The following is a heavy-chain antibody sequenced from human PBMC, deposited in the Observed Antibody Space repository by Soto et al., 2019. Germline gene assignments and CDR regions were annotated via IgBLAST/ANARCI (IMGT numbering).Heavy chain of an antibody. CDR3: AKDRSSSWRAFDH. CDR1: GFIFSNYA. J-gene: IGHJ4*02. V-gene: IGHV3-23*01. CDR2: ISGSGGHT. D-gene: IGHD6-13*01. Sequence: VQLLESGGGLVQPGGSLRLSCAASGFIFSNYAMTWVRQAPGKGLEWVSFISGSGGHTYYADSVKGRFTISRDRSKNTLYLQMSSLRADDTAVYYCAKDRSSSWRAFDHWGPGTLVIVSS.